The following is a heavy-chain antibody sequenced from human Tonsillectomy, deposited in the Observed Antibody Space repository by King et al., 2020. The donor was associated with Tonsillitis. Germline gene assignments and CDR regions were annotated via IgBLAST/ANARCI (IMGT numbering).Heavy chain of an antibody. V-gene: IGHV3-23*04. D-gene: IGHD3-10*01. CDR3: AKSLAGISGWFDP. CDR2: ISGSGGST. CDR1: GFTFTSYA. J-gene: IGHJ5*02. Sequence: VQLVESGGGLVQPGGSLRLSCAASGFTFTSYAMSWFRLAPGKGLEWVSGISGSGGSTYYADSVKGRFTISRHNSKNTLYLLMNSLRAEDTAVYYCAKSLAGISGWFDPWGQGTLVTVSS.